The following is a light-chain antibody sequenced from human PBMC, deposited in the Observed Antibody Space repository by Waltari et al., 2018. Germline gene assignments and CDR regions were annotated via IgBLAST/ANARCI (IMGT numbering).Light chain of an antibody. J-gene: IGLJ3*02. CDR1: SSDIGRYDI. Sequence: QSALTQPASVSGSPGPSVTISRTGASSDIGRYDIVPWYQQHPGNAPKLIICDVSKRPSGVSDRFSGSKSGDTASLTISGLQFEDEADYYCCSYAGNYIWVFGGGTRLTVL. CDR3: CSYAGNYIWV. V-gene: IGLV2-23*02. CDR2: DVS.